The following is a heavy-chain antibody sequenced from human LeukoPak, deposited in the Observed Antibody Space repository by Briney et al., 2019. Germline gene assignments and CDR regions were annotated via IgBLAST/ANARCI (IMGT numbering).Heavy chain of an antibody. CDR3: TTVTMVRGRFPSDY. CDR2: IKSKTDGGTT. D-gene: IGHD3-10*01. J-gene: IGHJ4*02. V-gene: IGHV3-15*01. CDR1: GFTFSNAW. Sequence: GGSLRLSCAASGFTFSNAWMSWVRQAPGKGLEWVGRIKSKTDGGTTDYAAPVKGRFTISRDDSKNTLYLQMNSLKTEDTAVYYCTTVTMVRGRFPSDYWGQGTLVTVSS.